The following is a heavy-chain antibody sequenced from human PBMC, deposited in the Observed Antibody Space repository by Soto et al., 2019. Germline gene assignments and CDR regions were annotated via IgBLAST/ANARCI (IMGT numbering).Heavy chain of an antibody. D-gene: IGHD6-6*01. CDR3: AKDWGEYSSSFDYFQH. CDR1: GFTFSSYA. J-gene: IGHJ1*01. CDR2: ISGSGGST. V-gene: IGHV3-23*01. Sequence: GGSLRLSCAASGFTFSSYAMSWVRQAPGKGLEWVSAISGSGGSTYYADSVKDRFTISRDNSKNTLYLQMNSLRAEDTAVYYCAKDWGEYSSSFDYFQHWGQGTLVTVSS.